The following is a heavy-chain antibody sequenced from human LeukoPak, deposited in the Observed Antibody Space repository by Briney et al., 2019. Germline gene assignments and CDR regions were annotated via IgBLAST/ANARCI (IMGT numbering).Heavy chain of an antibody. J-gene: IGHJ4*02. CDR2: ISSSGSTI. V-gene: IGHV3-48*03. CDR3: AREIIGSSSLPDY. Sequence: PGGSLRLSCAASGFTFSSYEMNWVRQAPGKGLEWVSYISSSGSTIYYADSVKGRFTISRDNAKHSLYLQMNSLRAEDTAVYYCAREIIGSSSLPDYWGQGTLVTVSS. D-gene: IGHD6-6*01. CDR1: GFTFSSYE.